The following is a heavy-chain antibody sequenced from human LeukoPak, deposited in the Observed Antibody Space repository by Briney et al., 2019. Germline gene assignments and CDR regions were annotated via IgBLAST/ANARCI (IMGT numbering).Heavy chain of an antibody. Sequence: PSETLSLTCTVSGGSISSYYWSWIRQPPGKGLEWIGYIYYSGSTNYNPSLKSRVTISVGTSKNQFSLKLSSVTAADTAVYYCARAYDILTGYYIWGQGTLVTVSS. V-gene: IGHV4-59*01. CDR1: GGSISSYY. D-gene: IGHD3-9*01. CDR2: IYYSGST. CDR3: ARAYDILTGYYI. J-gene: IGHJ4*02.